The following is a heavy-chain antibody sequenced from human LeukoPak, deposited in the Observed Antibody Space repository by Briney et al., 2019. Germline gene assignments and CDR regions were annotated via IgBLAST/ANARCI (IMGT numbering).Heavy chain of an antibody. Sequence: PGGSLRLSCAASGFTFSSYAMSWVRQAPGKGLEWVSAISGSGGSTYYADSVKGRFTISRDNSKNTLYLQMNSLRAEDTAVYYCANWDTGGFWSGYYNYWGQGTLVTVSS. V-gene: IGHV3-23*01. CDR1: GFTFSSYA. CDR2: ISGSGGST. J-gene: IGHJ4*02. D-gene: IGHD3-3*01. CDR3: ANWDTGGFWSGYYNY.